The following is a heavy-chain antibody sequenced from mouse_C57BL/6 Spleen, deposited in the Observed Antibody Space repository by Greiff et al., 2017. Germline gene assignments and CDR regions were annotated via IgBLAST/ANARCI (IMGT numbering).Heavy chain of an antibody. CDR1: GYTFTEYT. CDR3: ARHEGPLYYCGSSYGWYFDV. CDR2: FYPGSGSI. J-gene: IGHJ1*03. Sequence: QVQLKESGAELVKPGASVKLSCKASGYTFTEYTIHWVKQRSGQGLEWIGWFYPGSGSIKYNEKFKDKATLTADKSSSTVYMELSRLTSEDAAVYFCARHEGPLYYCGSSYGWYFDVWGTGTTVTVSS. V-gene: IGHV1-62-2*01. D-gene: IGHD1-1*01.